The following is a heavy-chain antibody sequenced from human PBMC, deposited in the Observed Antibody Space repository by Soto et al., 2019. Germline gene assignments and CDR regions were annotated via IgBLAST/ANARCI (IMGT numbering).Heavy chain of an antibody. CDR3: ARYHINGWKFDY. CDR2: ITQDGSEN. CDR1: GFTFSNYW. D-gene: IGHD6-19*01. V-gene: IGHV3-7*01. J-gene: IGHJ4*02. Sequence: EVQLVESGGGLVQPGGSLRLSCAASGFTFSNYWMSWVRQAPGKGLEWVANITQDGSENYYVDSVKGRFTTSRDNTKNSFYLQMNSLRAEDTAVYYCARYHINGWKFDYWGRGTLVTVSS.